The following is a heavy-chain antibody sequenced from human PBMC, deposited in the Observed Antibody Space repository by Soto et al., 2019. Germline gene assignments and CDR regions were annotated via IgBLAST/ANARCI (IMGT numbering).Heavy chain of an antibody. D-gene: IGHD2-8*02. V-gene: IGHV4-31*03. J-gene: IGHJ4*02. CDR3: ARDKITGLFGY. CDR2: IYYCGST. Sequence: SLTCTVSGDSISRGGYYWSWFRQHPGKGLEWIGDIYYCGSTYYNPSLTSRVTISVDTSKNQFSLKLTSVTAADTAVYYCARDKITGLFGYWGQGTLVTVSS. CDR1: GDSISRGGYY.